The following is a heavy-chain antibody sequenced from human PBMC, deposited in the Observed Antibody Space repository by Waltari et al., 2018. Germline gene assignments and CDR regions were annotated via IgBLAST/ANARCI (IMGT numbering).Heavy chain of an antibody. D-gene: IGHD6-13*01. CDR2: IYPSGST. J-gene: IGHJ4*02. Sequence: QVPLQESGPGLVKPSGTLSLTCAVSGGSIRSSNWWSWVRQPPGKGLEWIGAIYPSGSTNYNPSLKSRVTISVDKSKNQFSLKLSSVTAADTAVYYCARDLMVAAAGSGYWGQGTLVTVSS. CDR3: ARDLMVAAAGSGY. CDR1: GGSIRSSNW. V-gene: IGHV4-4*02.